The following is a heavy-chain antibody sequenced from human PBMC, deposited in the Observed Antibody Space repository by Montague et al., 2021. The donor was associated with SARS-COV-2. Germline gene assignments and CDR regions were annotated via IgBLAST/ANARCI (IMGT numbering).Heavy chain of an antibody. D-gene: IGHD3-22*01. CDR1: GVSVNNYY. Sequence: SETLSLTCSVSGVSVNNYYWAWIRQTPEKGLEWIGYIYYTGSTNYNPSLRNRITISIDTSANQFSLKLRSVTPADTAVYYCVRDFYDTSDYFQGTFDVWGQGTLVTVSS. CDR3: VRDFYDTSDYFQGTFDV. V-gene: IGHV4-59*02. J-gene: IGHJ4*02. CDR2: IYYTGST.